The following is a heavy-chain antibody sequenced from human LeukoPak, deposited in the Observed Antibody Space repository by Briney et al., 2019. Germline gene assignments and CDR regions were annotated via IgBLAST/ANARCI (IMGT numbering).Heavy chain of an antibody. J-gene: IGHJ3*02. CDR3: ARNQAVAANRGAFDI. D-gene: IGHD6-19*01. Sequence: SDTLSLTCAVSGYSITSNTWWAWIRQPPGKGLEWIGYIYYSGNTYYNPYNPSLTSRVTMSVATSKNQFSLKLDSVTEIDTAMYYCARNQAVAANRGAFDIWGQGTMVTVSS. V-gene: IGHV4-28*01. CDR1: GYSITSNTW. CDR2: IYYSGNT.